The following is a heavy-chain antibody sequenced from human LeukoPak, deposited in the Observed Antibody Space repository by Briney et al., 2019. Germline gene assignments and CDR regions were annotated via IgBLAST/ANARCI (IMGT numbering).Heavy chain of an antibody. Sequence: ASVKVSCKASGYTFTSYGISWVRQAPGQGLEWMGWISAYNGNTNYAQKLQGRVTITADKSTSTAYMELSSLRSEDTAVYYCARDVAALWGQGTLVTVSS. J-gene: IGHJ4*02. CDR2: ISAYNGNT. CDR3: ARDVAAL. CDR1: GYTFTSYG. D-gene: IGHD6-6*01. V-gene: IGHV1-18*01.